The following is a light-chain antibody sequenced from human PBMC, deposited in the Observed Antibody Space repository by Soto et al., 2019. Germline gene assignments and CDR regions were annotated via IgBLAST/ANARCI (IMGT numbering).Light chain of an antibody. Sequence: QSVLTQPPSVSGAPGQRVTISCTGSSSNIGAGYNVLWYQQLPGTAPKLLIYGNSNRPSGVPDRFSVSKSGTSASLAITGLQAEDEAHYYCQSYDSSLSGWVFGGGTKVTVL. V-gene: IGLV1-40*01. J-gene: IGLJ3*02. CDR1: SSNIGAGYN. CDR3: QSYDSSLSGWV. CDR2: GNS.